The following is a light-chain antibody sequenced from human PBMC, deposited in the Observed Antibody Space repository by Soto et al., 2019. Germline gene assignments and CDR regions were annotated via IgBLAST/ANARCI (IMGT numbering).Light chain of an antibody. CDR3: VLYMGSGIWV. CDR1: SGSVTTGYF. CDR2: NTN. J-gene: IGLJ3*02. V-gene: IGLV8-61*01. Sequence: QAVVIQEPSFSVSPGGTVTLTCGLTSGSVTTGYFPSWFQQTPGQAPRTLIYNTNTRSSGVPDRFSGSILGNKAALTITGAQADDECDYYCVLYMGSGIWVFGGGTKVTVL.